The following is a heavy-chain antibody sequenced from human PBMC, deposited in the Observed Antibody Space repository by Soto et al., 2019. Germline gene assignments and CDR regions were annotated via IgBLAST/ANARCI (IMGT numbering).Heavy chain of an antibody. J-gene: IGHJ4*02. CDR1: GFTFSTYA. V-gene: IGHV3-23*01. CDR3: ATGQQLGY. D-gene: IGHD6-13*01. Sequence: EVQLLESGGGLVQPGGSLRLSCAASGFTFSTYAMSWVRQAPGKGLEWVSKIINSGDSTYYADSVKGRFTISRDNPKNTVYLQMNSLRAEDTAVYYCATGQQLGYWGQGTLVTVSS. CDR2: IINSGDST.